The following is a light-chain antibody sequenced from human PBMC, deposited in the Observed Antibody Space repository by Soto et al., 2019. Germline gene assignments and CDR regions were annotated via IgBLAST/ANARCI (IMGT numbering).Light chain of an antibody. J-gene: IGKJ1*01. CDR1: QSMGSN. CDR2: GAS. V-gene: IGKV3-15*01. Sequence: EIGMSQSPATMSVSPGERATLSCRASQSMGSNVAWYQQKPGQAPRLLIYGASTRAAGIPARFSGSGSGTDFTLTISRLEPEDFAVYYCQQYGSSPWTFGQGTKVDIK. CDR3: QQYGSSPWT.